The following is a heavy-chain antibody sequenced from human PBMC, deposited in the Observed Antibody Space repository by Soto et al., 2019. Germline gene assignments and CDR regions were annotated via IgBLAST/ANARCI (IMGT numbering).Heavy chain of an antibody. Sequence: QVQLVQSGAEVKKPGASVKVSCKASGYTFTSYGISWVRQAPGQGLEWMGCVSAYNGNTNYAQKLQGRVNRTTDTSTSTAYMELRSLRSYDTAVYYCASVKYSPPYYYSSGMDVWGQGTTVTVSS. D-gene: IGHD5-18*01. CDR3: ASVKYSPPYYYSSGMDV. CDR2: VSAYNGNT. CDR1: GYTFTSYG. V-gene: IGHV1-18*01. J-gene: IGHJ6*02.